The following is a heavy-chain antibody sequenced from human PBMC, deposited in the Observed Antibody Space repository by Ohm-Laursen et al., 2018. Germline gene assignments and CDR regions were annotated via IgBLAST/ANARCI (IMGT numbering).Heavy chain of an antibody. D-gene: IGHD2-21*01. CDR3: ARGYSY. V-gene: IGHV4-34*01. CDR1: GGSFTGHY. CDR2: INHSGST. Sequence: SDTLSLTCTVSGGSFTGHYWSWIRQPPGKGLEWIGEINHSGSTNYNPSLKSRVTISVDTSKNQFSLKLSPVTAADTAVYYCARGYSYWGQGALVTVSS. J-gene: IGHJ4*02.